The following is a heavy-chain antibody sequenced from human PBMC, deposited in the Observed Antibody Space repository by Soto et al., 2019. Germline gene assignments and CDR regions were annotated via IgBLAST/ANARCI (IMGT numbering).Heavy chain of an antibody. CDR2: ISGSGGST. Sequence: GGSLRLSCAASGFTFSSYAMSWVRQAPGKGLEWVSAISGSGGSTYYADSVKGRFTISRDNSKNTLYLQMNSLRAEDTAVFYCAKVFPNLPYIAAAGTPSFVEYYFDYWGQGTLVTVSS. J-gene: IGHJ4*02. V-gene: IGHV3-23*01. CDR1: GFTFSSYA. D-gene: IGHD6-13*01. CDR3: AKVFPNLPYIAAAGTPSFVEYYFDY.